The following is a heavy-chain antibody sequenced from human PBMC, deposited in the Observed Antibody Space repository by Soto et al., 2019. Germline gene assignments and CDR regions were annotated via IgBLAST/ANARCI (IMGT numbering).Heavy chain of an antibody. D-gene: IGHD2-2*01. J-gene: IGHJ4*02. CDR2: ISGSGDST. Sequence: GGSLRLSCAASGFTFGNYAMSWVRQAPGKGLEWVSSISGSGDSTYHADSVKGRFSISRDNSKNTLYLQMNSLRADDTAVFYCAKDRRYCSSTSCYADYFDSWGQGTLVTVSS. CDR3: AKDRRYCSSTSCYADYFDS. V-gene: IGHV3-23*01. CDR1: GFTFGNYA.